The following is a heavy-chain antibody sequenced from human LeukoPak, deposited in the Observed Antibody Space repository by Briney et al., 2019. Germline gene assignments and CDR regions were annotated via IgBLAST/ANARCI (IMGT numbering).Heavy chain of an antibody. V-gene: IGHV5-51*01. Sequence: GESLKISCKGSGYSFSSYWIGWVRQMPGKGLEWMGIIYPGDSDTRYNPSFQGQVTISADKSISTAYLQWSSLKASDTAMYYCARTYYYDSSGYNSDALDIWGQGTMVTVSS. D-gene: IGHD3-22*01. CDR2: IYPGDSDT. J-gene: IGHJ3*02. CDR1: GYSFSSYW. CDR3: ARTYYYDSSGYNSDALDI.